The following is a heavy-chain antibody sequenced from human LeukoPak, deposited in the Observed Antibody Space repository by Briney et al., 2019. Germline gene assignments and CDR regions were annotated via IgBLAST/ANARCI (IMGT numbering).Heavy chain of an antibody. CDR2: IYPIDSDT. CDR1: GYRFTSTW. CDR3: ATVNSAHWFFDY. V-gene: IGHV5-51*01. J-gene: IGHJ4*02. D-gene: IGHD1-26*01. Sequence: GASLQISCKGSGYRFTSTWIGWVRLMPGKGLEWMGTIYPIDSDTRYSPSFQGQVTISADKSSSTAYLQWSSLRASDTAMYYCATVNSAHWFFDYWGQGTLVTVSS.